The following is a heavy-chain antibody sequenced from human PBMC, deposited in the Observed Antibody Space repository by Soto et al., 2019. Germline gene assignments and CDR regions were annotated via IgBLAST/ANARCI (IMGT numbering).Heavy chain of an antibody. V-gene: IGHV3-23*01. J-gene: IGHJ5*02. CDR2: ISGSGGST. CDR3: AKAPLGELSDWFDP. Sequence: GSLRLSGAASGFTFSIYAMSWVRQAPGKGLEWVSAISGSGGSTYYADSVKGRFTISRDNSKNTLYLQMNSLRAEDTAVYYCAKAPLGELSDWFDPWGMRNLVTVSP. CDR1: GFTFSIYA. D-gene: IGHD3-16*02.